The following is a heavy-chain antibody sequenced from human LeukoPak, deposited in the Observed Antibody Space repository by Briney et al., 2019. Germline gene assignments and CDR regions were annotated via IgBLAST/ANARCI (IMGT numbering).Heavy chain of an antibody. D-gene: IGHD3-3*01. V-gene: IGHV4-39*01. J-gene: IGHJ5*02. CDR2: ISYSGTT. Sequence: SETLSLTCTVSGGSISNSRHFWDWIRQPPGKGLEWVATISYSGTTYFNPSLKSRVTISVDTSKNQFSPKLSSVTAADTALYFCARHTRGEGFWNGLNWFDPWGQGTLVTISS. CDR1: GGSISNSRHF. CDR3: ARHTRGEGFWNGLNWFDP.